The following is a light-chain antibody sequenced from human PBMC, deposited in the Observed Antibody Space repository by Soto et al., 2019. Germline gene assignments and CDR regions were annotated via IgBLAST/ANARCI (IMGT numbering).Light chain of an antibody. Sequence: EIVMTQSPATLSLSPGERATLSCRASQSVGSDLAWYLQRPGQAPRPLIYGASTRATGVPARFSGSGSGTRFTLTISSLQSEDFAVYYCQQYSNSYTFGQGTKLESK. CDR3: QQYSNSYT. CDR1: QSVGSD. J-gene: IGKJ2*01. CDR2: GAS. V-gene: IGKV3-15*01.